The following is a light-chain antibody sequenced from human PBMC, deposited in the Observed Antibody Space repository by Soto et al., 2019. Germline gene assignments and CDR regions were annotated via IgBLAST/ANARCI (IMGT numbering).Light chain of an antibody. Sequence: IQLTQSPSSLSASVGDRVTITWRVNKGTISYLNWYRQKPRKVPELLIYSASNLQSGVPSRFSGSGSGTDFTLTISSLQPEDDATYYGQRTYNAPITFGQGTRLEIK. CDR1: KGTISY. CDR3: QRTYNAPIT. CDR2: SAS. V-gene: IGKV1-27*01. J-gene: IGKJ5*01.